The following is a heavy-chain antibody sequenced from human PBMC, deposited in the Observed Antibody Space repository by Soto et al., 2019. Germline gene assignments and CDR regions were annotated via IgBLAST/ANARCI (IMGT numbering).Heavy chain of an antibody. CDR1: GFTFSHYY. Sequence: QVQLVESGGGLVKPGGSLRLSCAASGFTFSHYYMSWVRQAPGKGLEWGSYISPSSGTINYADSVKGRFAISRDNAKKSLYLQMNSRRAEDTAVYYCATTGGAWRSDYWGQGILVTVSS. CDR2: ISPSSGTI. J-gene: IGHJ4*02. D-gene: IGHD4-17*01. CDR3: ATTGGAWRSDY. V-gene: IGHV3-11*01.